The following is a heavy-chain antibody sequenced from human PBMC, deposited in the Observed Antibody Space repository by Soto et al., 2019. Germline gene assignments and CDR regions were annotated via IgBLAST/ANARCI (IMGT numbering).Heavy chain of an antibody. CDR3: ARGDFMFSYGDHMYFLDY. Sequence: PSETLSLTCTVSGGSISRGGYYLSCIRQHPGKGLEWIGYIYYSGSTYYNPSLKSRVTISVDTSKNQFSLKLSSVTAADTAVYYCARGDFMFSYGDHMYFLDYCGQRTPVTVSS. D-gene: IGHD4-17*01. J-gene: IGHJ4*02. CDR2: IYYSGST. V-gene: IGHV4-31*02. CDR1: GGSISRGGYY.